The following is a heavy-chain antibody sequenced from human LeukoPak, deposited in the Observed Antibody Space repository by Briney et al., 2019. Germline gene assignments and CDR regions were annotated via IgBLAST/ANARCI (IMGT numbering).Heavy chain of an antibody. CDR1: GYSFTSYW. Sequence: GESLKISCEPSGYSFTSYWIGWVRQMPGKGLEWMGRIDPSDSYTNYSPSFQGHVTISADKSISTGYLQWSSLKASDTAMYYCARLGPAAMAPPFDYWGQGTLVTVSS. J-gene: IGHJ4*02. V-gene: IGHV5-10-1*01. CDR2: IDPSDSYT. D-gene: IGHD2-2*01. CDR3: ARLGPAAMAPPFDY.